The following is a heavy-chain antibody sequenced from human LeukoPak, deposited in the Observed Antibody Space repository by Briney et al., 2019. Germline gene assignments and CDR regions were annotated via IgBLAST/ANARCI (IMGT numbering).Heavy chain of an antibody. D-gene: IGHD3-3*01. CDR3: ARDLSPITIFGVSLGY. Sequence: GGSLRPARAAAAFTFSSYWMHSVRQAPGKGLVWLSRINTEGSSTSYADSVNGRLSLSRDNAKNTLYLQMNSLRDENTAVYYCARDLSPITIFGVSLGYWGQGTLVTVSS. CDR2: INTEGSST. CDR1: AFTFSSYW. J-gene: IGHJ4*02. V-gene: IGHV3-74*01.